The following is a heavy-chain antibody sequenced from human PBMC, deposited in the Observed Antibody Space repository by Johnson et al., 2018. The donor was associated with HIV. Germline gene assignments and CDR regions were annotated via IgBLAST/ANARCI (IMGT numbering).Heavy chain of an antibody. Sequence: VQLVESGGGVVRPGGSLRLSCAASGFTFDDYALSWVRQLPGKGLEWVSGISWNGGSTAYADSVKGRFTISRDNSKNTLDLQKNSLRAEDRAVYYCARELIVGVVAATQWGEALDIWGQGTMVTVSS. D-gene: IGHD2-15*01. J-gene: IGHJ3*02. CDR1: GFTFDDYA. V-gene: IGHV3-20*04. CDR2: ISWNGGST. CDR3: ARELIVGVVAATQWGEALDI.